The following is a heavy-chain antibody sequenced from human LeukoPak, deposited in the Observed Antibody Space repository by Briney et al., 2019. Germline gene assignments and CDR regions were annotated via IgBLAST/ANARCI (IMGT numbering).Heavy chain of an antibody. CDR1: GYTFTSYG. V-gene: IGHV1-18*01. CDR3: ARAEEGYYDFWSGYMGDYYTDV. J-gene: IGHJ6*03. Sequence: GASVKVSCKASGYTFTSYGISWVRQAPGQGLEWMGWISAYNGNTNYAQKLQGRVTMTTDTSTSTAYMELRSLRSDDTAVYYCARAEEGYYDFWSGYMGDYYTDVWGKGTTVTVSS. CDR2: ISAYNGNT. D-gene: IGHD3-3*01.